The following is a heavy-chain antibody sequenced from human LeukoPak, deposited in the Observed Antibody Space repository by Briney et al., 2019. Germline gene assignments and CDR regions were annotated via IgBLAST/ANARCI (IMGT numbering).Heavy chain of an antibody. CDR3: VKGTVVVPAALENWFDP. D-gene: IGHD2-2*01. CDR2: IYYSGST. J-gene: IGHJ5*02. Sequence: SETLSLTCTVSGGSISSSSYYWGWIRQPPGKGLEWIGSIYYSGSTYYNPSLKSRVTISVDTSKNQSSLKLSSVTAADTAVYYCVKGTVVVPAALENWFDPRGQGTLVTVSS. V-gene: IGHV4-39*01. CDR1: GGSISSSSYY.